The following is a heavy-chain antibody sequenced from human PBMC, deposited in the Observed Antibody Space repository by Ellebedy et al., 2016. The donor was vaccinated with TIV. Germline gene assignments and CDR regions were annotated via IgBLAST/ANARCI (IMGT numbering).Heavy chain of an antibody. J-gene: IGHJ4*02. V-gene: IGHV1-2*02. D-gene: IGHD6-19*01. Sequence: AASVKVSCKASGYTFTDDHMHWVRQAPGQGLEWMGWISPSSGGTYYSQKFHGRVTMTRDTSINTVFLELSRLRSDDTAVYYCARNGVSGWSDFDYWGQGTLVTVSS. CDR2: ISPSSGGT. CDR1: GYTFTDDH. CDR3: ARNGVSGWSDFDY.